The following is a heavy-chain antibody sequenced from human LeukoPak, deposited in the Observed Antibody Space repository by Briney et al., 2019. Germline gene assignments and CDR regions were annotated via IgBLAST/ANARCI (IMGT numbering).Heavy chain of an antibody. D-gene: IGHD4-17*01. CDR1: GYTFSGYY. V-gene: IGHV1-2*02. J-gene: IGHJ4*02. CDR3: ARQGDYGDYVDY. CDR2: INPNSGGT. Sequence: GASVKVSCKASGYTFSGYYIHWVRQAPGQGLEWMGWINPNSGGTNYAQKFQGRVTMTRDTSISTAYMELSRLRFDDTAMYYCARQGDYGDYVDYWGQGTLVTVSS.